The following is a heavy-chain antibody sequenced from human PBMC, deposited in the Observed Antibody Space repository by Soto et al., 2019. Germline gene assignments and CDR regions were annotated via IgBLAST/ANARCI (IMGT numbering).Heavy chain of an antibody. J-gene: IGHJ6*02. V-gene: IGHV3-23*01. CDR1: GFTFSSCA. D-gene: IGHD1-26*01. CDR2: IIDSGAST. Sequence: EVHLLESGGALVQPGGSLRLSCAASGFTFSSCAMGWVRQAPGKGLEWVSDIIDSGASTYYADAVKGRFTISRDNSKSTLFLQRNSLRAEDTAVYYCGKGRSYYYYYGVDVWGQGTTVTVSS. CDR3: GKGRSYYYYYGVDV.